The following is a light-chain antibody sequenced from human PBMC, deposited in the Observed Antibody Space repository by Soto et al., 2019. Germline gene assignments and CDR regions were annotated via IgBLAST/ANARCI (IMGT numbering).Light chain of an antibody. CDR2: GNY. CDR3: AAWDDSLSGSSV. CDR1: SSNIGSNY. V-gene: IGLV1-47*02. J-gene: IGLJ1*01. Sequence: QSVLTQPPSASGTPGQRVTISCSGSSSNIGSNYVYWYQQLPGTAPKLLIYGNYQRPSGVPDRFSGSKSGTSATLAISGLRSEDEADYFCAAWDDSLSGSSVFATGTKVTVL.